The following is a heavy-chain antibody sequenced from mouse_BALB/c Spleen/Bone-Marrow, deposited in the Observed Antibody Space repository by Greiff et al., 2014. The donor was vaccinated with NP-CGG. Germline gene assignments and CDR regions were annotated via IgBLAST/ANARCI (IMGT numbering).Heavy chain of an antibody. D-gene: IGHD2-1*01. CDR1: GYTFSSYW. CDR2: ILPGSGST. Sequence: VMLVESGAELMKPGASVKISCKATGYTFSSYWIEWVKQRPGHGLEWIGEILPGSGSTNYNEKFKGKATFTADTSSNTAYMQLSSLTSEDSAVYYCASGNYYWGQGTTLTVPS. CDR3: ASGNYY. J-gene: IGHJ2*01. V-gene: IGHV1-9*01.